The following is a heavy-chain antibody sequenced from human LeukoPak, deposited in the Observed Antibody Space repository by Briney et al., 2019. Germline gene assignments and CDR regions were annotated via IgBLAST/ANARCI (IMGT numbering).Heavy chain of an antibody. CDR1: GFTFSSYG. CDR2: IRYDGSNK. D-gene: IGHD6-13*01. J-gene: IGHJ4*02. V-gene: IGHV3-30*02. CDR3: ARDKGGRIAAAAPYFDY. Sequence: GGSLRLSCAASGFTFSSYGMHWVRQAPGKGLEWVAFIRYDGSNKYYADSVKGRFTISRDNSKNTLYLQMNSLRAEDTAVYYCARDKGGRIAAAAPYFDYWGQGTLVTVSS.